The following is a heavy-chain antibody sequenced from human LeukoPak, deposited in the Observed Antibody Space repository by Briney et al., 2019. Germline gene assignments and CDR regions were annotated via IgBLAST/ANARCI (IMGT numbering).Heavy chain of an antibody. CDR2: ITGSSTWT. J-gene: IGHJ2*01. D-gene: IGHD7-27*01. Sequence: GGSLRLSCEASGFTFGTYGMTWVRQAPGKGLEWVSGITGSSTWTYYADSVRGRFTISRDNSKSTLHLQMNNLTADDTAIYYCARELVSLGTGYFDLWGRGTLVTVSS. CDR1: GFTFGTYG. V-gene: IGHV3-23*01. CDR3: ARELVSLGTGYFDL.